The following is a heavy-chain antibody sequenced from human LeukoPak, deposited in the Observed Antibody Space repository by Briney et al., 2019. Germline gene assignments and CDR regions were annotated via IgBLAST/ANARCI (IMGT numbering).Heavy chain of an antibody. D-gene: IGHD6-13*01. CDR3: AEGSMWYGS. Sequence: PSETLSLTCTVSGASIRSYYWSWIRQPPGKGLEWIGYHHHSGGTNYNPSLKSRVTISVDTSKNQFSLKLTSVTAADTAVYYCAEGSMWYGSWGQGTLVTVSS. V-gene: IGHV4-59*01. CDR2: HHHSGGT. J-gene: IGHJ5*02. CDR1: GASIRSYY.